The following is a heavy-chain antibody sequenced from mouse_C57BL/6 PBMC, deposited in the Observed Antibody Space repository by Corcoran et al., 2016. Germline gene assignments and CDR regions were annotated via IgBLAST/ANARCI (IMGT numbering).Heavy chain of an antibody. CDR1: GYTFTTYG. V-gene: IGHV9-3*01. J-gene: IGHJ4*01. CDR2: INTYSGVP. CDR3: ARLYYYAMDY. Sequence: QIQLVQSGPELKKPGETVKISCKASGYTFTTYGMSWVKQAPGKGLKWMGWINTYSGVPTYDDDFKGRFAFSLETSASTAYLQINNLKNEDTATYFCARLYYYAMDYWGQGTSVTVSS.